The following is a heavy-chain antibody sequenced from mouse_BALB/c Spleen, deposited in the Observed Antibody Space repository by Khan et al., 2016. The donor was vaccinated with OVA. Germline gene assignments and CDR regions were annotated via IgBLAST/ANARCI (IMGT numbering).Heavy chain of an antibody. CDR3: ARRGLRWDFDY. Sequence: VQLKQSGAELAKPGASVKMSYKASGYTFINYWILWVKQRPGQGLEWIGYINPSTGYTEYNQNFKDKATLTADKSSSTAYMQLSSLTSEDSAVYYCARRGLRWDFDYWGQGTTLTVS. J-gene: IGHJ2*01. CDR1: GYTFINYW. D-gene: IGHD1-1*01. V-gene: IGHV1-7*01. CDR2: INPSTGYT.